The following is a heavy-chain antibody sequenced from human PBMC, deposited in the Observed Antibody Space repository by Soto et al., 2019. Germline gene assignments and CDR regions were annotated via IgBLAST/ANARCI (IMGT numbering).Heavy chain of an antibody. J-gene: IGHJ5*02. Sequence: ASVKVSCKASGYTFTSYYMHWVRQAPGQGLEWMGIINPSGGSTSYAQKFQGRVTMTRDTSTSTVYMELSSLRSEDTAVYYCARDEYYDFWSGYSPFDPWGQGTLVTVSS. CDR1: GYTFTSYY. V-gene: IGHV1-46*01. CDR3: ARDEYYDFWSGYSPFDP. CDR2: INPSGGST. D-gene: IGHD3-3*01.